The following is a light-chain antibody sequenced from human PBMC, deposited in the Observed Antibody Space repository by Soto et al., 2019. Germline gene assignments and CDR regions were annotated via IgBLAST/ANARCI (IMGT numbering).Light chain of an antibody. V-gene: IGKV3-20*01. CDR2: GAS. Sequence: EIVLTQSPGTLFLSPGERATLSCRASQSVSSTNLVWYQQKRGQPPRLLIYGASTRGTGIPDRFRGSGSGTDFTLTISRLEPEDFAVYFCQHYGNSVWTFGQGTKVEIK. J-gene: IGKJ1*01. CDR1: QSVSSTN. CDR3: QHYGNSVWT.